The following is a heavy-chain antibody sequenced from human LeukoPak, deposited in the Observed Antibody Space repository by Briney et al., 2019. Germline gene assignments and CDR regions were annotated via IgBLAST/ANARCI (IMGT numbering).Heavy chain of an antibody. V-gene: IGHV3-30*18. D-gene: IGHD2-21*02. CDR3: AKALEVTAIFDY. CDR1: GSTFRSYV. Sequence: GGSLRLSCAASGSTFRSYVMHWVRQAPGKGLEWVAVISYDGSNKYYADSVKGRFTISRDNSKNTLYLQMNSLRAEDTAVYYCAKALEVTAIFDYWGQGTLVTVSS. J-gene: IGHJ4*02. CDR2: ISYDGSNK.